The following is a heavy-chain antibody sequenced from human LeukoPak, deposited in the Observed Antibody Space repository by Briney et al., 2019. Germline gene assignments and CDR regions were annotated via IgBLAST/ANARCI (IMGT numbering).Heavy chain of an antibody. CDR2: IKQDGSEK. Sequence: GGSLRLSCAASGFTFSSYWMSWVRQAPGKGLEWVANIKQDGSEKYYVDSVKGRFTISRDNAKNSLYLQKNSLRAEDTAVYYCARGYDYYYDSSGCPDYWGQGTLVTVSS. CDR3: ARGYDYYYDSSGCPDY. D-gene: IGHD3-22*01. V-gene: IGHV3-7*01. CDR1: GFTFSSYW. J-gene: IGHJ4*02.